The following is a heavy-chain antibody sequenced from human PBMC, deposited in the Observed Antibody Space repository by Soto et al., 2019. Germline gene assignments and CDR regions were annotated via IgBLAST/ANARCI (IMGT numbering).Heavy chain of an antibody. D-gene: IGHD1-7*01. CDR3: ARDRAQLELVYNGFDS. CDR2: ISRSSNYI. CDR1: GFTFSTYS. J-gene: IGHJ5*01. V-gene: IGHV3-21*06. Sequence: EVQLVESGGGLVKPGGSLRLSCAASGFTFSTYSMNWVRQAPGKGLEWVASISRSSNYIYYADTVKGRFTISRDNSKNSLYLQMNSLRAEDTAVYYCARDRAQLELVYNGFDSWGQGTLVTVSS.